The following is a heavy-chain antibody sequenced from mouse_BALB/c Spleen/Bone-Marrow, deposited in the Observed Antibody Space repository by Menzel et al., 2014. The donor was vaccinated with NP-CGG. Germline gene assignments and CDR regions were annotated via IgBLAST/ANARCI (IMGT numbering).Heavy chain of an antibody. J-gene: IGHJ1*01. CDR3: TRSNYGYWYFDV. CDR1: GYTFSNYY. Sequence: QVQLQQSGAELVKPGASVKLSCKASGYTFSNYYTYWVKQRPGQGLEWIGESNPSNGGSNFNEKFKSKATLTVDKSSSTAYMQLSSLTSEDSAVYYCTRSNYGYWYFDVWGAGTTVTVSS. CDR2: SNPSNGGS. D-gene: IGHD1-1*01. V-gene: IGHV1S81*02.